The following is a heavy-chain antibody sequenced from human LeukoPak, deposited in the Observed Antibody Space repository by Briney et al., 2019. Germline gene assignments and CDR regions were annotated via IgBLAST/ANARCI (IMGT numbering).Heavy chain of an antibody. Sequence: SETLSLTCAVYGGSFSGYYWSWIRQPPGKGLEWIGEINHSGSTNCNPSLKSRVTISVDTSKNQFSLKLSSVTAADTAVYYCARGLSSGWTGRPYFDYWGQGTLVTVSS. CDR3: ARGLSSGWTGRPYFDY. J-gene: IGHJ4*02. CDR2: INHSGST. CDR1: GGSFSGYY. V-gene: IGHV4-34*01. D-gene: IGHD6-19*01.